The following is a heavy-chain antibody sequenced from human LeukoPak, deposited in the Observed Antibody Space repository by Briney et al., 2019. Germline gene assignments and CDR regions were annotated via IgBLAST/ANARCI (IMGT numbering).Heavy chain of an antibody. J-gene: IGHJ4*02. CDR3: ARARPDCTNGVCSPFDY. CDR1: VGSISSYY. Sequence: SETLSLTCTVSVGSISSYYWSWIRQPPGKGLEWIGYIYYSGSTNYNPSLKSRVTISVDTSKNQFSLKLSSVTAADTAVYYCARARPDCTNGVCSPFDYWGQGTLVTVSS. D-gene: IGHD2-8*01. V-gene: IGHV4-59*01. CDR2: IYYSGST.